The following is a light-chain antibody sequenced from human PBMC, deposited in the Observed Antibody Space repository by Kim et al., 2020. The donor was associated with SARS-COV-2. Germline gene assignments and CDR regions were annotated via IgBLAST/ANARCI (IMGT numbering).Light chain of an antibody. V-gene: IGKV3-11*01. Sequence: EIVLTQSTGTLSLSPGERATLSCRASQSVGNTLAWFQQKPGQAPRLLIFETSNRDTGIPARFSGSGSGTGFTLTISSLEPEDFAVYYCQQRYYWPLTFGGGTKVDIK. CDR3: QQRYYWPLT. CDR2: ETS. CDR1: QSVGNT. J-gene: IGKJ4*01.